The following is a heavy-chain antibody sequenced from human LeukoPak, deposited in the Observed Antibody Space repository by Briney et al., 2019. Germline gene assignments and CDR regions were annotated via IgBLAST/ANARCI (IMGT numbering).Heavy chain of an antibody. Sequence: PSETLSLTCTVSGGSISSYYWSWIRQPPGKGLEWIGYIYYSGSTNYNPSLKSRVTISVDTSKNQFSLKLSSVTAADTAVYYCARGYYYDSSGYPDAFDIRGQGTMVTASS. CDR1: GGSISSYY. CDR2: IYYSGST. D-gene: IGHD3-22*01. J-gene: IGHJ3*02. CDR3: ARGYYYDSSGYPDAFDI. V-gene: IGHV4-59*01.